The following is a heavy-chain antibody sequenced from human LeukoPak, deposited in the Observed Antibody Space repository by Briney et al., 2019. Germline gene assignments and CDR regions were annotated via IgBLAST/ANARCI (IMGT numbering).Heavy chain of an antibody. CDR2: TYCRSMWYN. CDR3: ASNLAAAAVGFDP. CDR1: GSSDSSNSAA. D-gene: IGHD6-13*01. J-gene: IGHJ5*02. Sequence: SQTVSLTCAISGSSDSSNSAAWNWIRQSTSRGLEWLGRTYCRSMWYNDYAVSVKSRITINPTTSKNQFSLQRKSVTPEDTAVYYCASNLAAAAVGFDPWGQGTLVTVSS. V-gene: IGHV6-1*01.